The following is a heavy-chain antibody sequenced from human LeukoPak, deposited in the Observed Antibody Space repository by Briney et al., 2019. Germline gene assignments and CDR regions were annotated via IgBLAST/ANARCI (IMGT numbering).Heavy chain of an antibody. CDR3: ARNVYYYYGMDV. V-gene: IGHV3-74*01. J-gene: IGHJ6*02. D-gene: IGHD3-16*01. Sequence: PGGSLRLSCAASGFTFSSYWMHWVRQAPGKGLVWVSRINSDGTTTNYADSVKGRFTISRDNAKNTLYLQMNSLRAEDTAVYYCARNVYYYYGMDVWGQGTTVTVSS. CDR1: GFTFSSYW. CDR2: INSDGTTT.